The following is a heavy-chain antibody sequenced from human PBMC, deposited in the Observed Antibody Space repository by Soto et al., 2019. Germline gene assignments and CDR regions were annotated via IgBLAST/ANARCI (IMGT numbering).Heavy chain of an antibody. V-gene: IGHV3-23*01. CDR1: GFTFSSFA. CDR2: ISGGGDGT. J-gene: IGHJ4*02. Sequence: GGSLRLSCAASGFTFSSFALSWVRQAPGMGLECVSAISGGGDGTDYADSVKGRFTISRDNSKNTLYLQMSSLRDEDTAMYYCAGPGYSSQDYWGQGALVTVSS. D-gene: IGHD5-18*01. CDR3: AGPGYSSQDY.